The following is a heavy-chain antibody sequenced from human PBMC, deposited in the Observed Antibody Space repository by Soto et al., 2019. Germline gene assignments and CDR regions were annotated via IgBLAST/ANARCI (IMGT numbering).Heavy chain of an antibody. Sequence: EVQLLESGGGLVQPGGSLRLSCAASGFTFSSYGMSWVRQAPGKGLEWVSAISGSGGSTYYADSVKGRFTISRDNSKNTLYLQMNSLRAEDTAVYYCAKDRKSTIAARGGCDYWGQRTLVTVSS. CDR2: ISGSGGST. CDR1: GFTFSSYG. V-gene: IGHV3-23*01. J-gene: IGHJ4*02. D-gene: IGHD6-6*01. CDR3: AKDRKSTIAARGGCDY.